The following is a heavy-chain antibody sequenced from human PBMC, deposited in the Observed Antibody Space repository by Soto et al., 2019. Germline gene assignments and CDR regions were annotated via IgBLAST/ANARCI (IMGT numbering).Heavy chain of an antibody. D-gene: IGHD1-26*01. Sequence: SETLSLTCTISGDSINNYFLNWIRQSPGKGLEWIGYISYSGSTSYNPSLQSRVTISSDTSKNQFSLELSSVTAADTAVYYCARARQRDTGRGLDVWGQGTTVTVSS. CDR1: GDSINNYF. J-gene: IGHJ6*02. V-gene: IGHV4-59*01. CDR3: ARARQRDTGRGLDV. CDR2: ISYSGST.